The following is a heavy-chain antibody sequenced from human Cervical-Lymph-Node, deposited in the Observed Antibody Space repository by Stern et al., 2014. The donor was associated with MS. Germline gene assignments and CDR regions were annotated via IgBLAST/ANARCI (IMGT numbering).Heavy chain of an antibody. CDR3: ARDHYDYIWGSYRYTENFFDF. D-gene: IGHD3-16*02. J-gene: IGHJ4*02. V-gene: IGHV3-48*02. CDR1: GFIFRNYG. CDR2: LIGSRSAI. Sequence: EVQLVESGGGLVQPGGSLRLSCAASGFIFRNYGMNWVRPAPGKELAWVAYLIGSRSAIFYADSVKGRISVSRDNAKNSLHLQMTSLRDEDTAVYYCARDHYDYIWGSYRYTENFFDFWGQGTLVTVSP.